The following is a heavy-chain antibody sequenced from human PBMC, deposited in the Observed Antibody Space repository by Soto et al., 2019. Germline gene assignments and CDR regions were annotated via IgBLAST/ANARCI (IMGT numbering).Heavy chain of an antibody. CDR1: GFTFSNYG. CDR3: ADGPYYFDY. Sequence: QVQLVESGGDVVQPGRSLRLSCAASGFTFSNYGMHWARQAPGKGLEWVAAILYDGSNKYYADSVKGRFTISRDNSKNTLSLQMNSLGAEDTAVYYCADGPYYFDYCGQGTLVTVSS. V-gene: IGHV3-33*01. J-gene: IGHJ4*02. CDR2: ILYDGSNK.